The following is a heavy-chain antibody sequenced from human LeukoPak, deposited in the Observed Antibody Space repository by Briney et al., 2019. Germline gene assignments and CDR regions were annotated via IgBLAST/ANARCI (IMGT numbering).Heavy chain of an antibody. CDR2: INPNSGGT. Sequence: ASVKVSCKASGYTFTGYYMHWVRQAPGQGLEWMGWINPNSGGTNYAQKFQGRVTMTRDTSTSTVYMELSSLRSEDTAVYYCATVNERWLQFDYWGQGTLVTVSS. CDR3: ATVNERWLQFDY. V-gene: IGHV1-2*02. D-gene: IGHD5-24*01. CDR1: GYTFTGYY. J-gene: IGHJ4*02.